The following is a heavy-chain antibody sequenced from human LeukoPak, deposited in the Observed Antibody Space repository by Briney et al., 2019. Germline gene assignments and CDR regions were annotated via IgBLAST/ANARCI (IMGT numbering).Heavy chain of an antibody. CDR2: INPNSGGT. V-gene: IGHV1-2*02. Sequence: GASVTVSCKASGYTFTGYYMHWVRQAPGQGLEWMGWINPNSGGTNYAQKFQGRVTMTRDMSISTAYMELSRLRSDDTAVYYCARPKGIAAADSFDPWGQGTLVTVSS. CDR1: GYTFTGYY. CDR3: ARPKGIAAADSFDP. J-gene: IGHJ5*02. D-gene: IGHD6-13*01.